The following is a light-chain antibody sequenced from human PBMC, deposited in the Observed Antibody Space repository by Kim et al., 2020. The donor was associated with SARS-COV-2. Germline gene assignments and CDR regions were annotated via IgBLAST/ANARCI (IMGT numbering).Light chain of an antibody. CDR1: SRDVGGYNR. J-gene: IGLJ2*01. Sequence: PGQSITISCTETSRDVGGYNRVSWDQQHPGKAPKLMIYEVSKRPSGVSNRFSGSKSGNTASLTISGLQAEDEADYYCCSYAGSVVFGGGTQLTVL. CDR2: EVS. CDR3: CSYAGSVV. V-gene: IGLV2-23*02.